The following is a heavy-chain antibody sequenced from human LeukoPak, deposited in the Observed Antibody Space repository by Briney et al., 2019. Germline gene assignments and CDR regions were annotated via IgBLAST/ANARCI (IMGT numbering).Heavy chain of an antibody. CDR2: VHYSGST. Sequence: SETLSLTCIVSGASITSYYWSWLRQPPGKGLEWIRYVHYSGSTNYNPSLKSRVTISVDTSKTQFSLKLSSVTAADTAVYYCARHDYGATRDYWGQGTLVTVSS. D-gene: IGHD4-17*01. J-gene: IGHJ4*02. CDR3: ARHDYGATRDY. V-gene: IGHV4-59*08. CDR1: GASITSYY.